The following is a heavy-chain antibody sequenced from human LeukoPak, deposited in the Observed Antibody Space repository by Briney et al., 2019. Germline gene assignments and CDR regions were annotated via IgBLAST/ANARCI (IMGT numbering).Heavy chain of an antibody. Sequence: SVKVSCKASGGTFSSYAVSWVRQAPGQGLEWMGGIIPIFGTANYAQKFQGRVTITADESTSTAYMELSSLRSEDTAVYYCAREGVYYYDSSGTGAFDIWGQGTMVTVSS. D-gene: IGHD3-22*01. CDR3: AREGVYYYDSSGTGAFDI. CDR2: IIPIFGTA. J-gene: IGHJ3*02. V-gene: IGHV1-69*01. CDR1: GGTFSSYA.